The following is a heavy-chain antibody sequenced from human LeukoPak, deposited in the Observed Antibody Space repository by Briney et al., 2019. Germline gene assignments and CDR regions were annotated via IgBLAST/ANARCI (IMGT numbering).Heavy chain of an antibody. Sequence: ASVKVSCKASGYTFTGYYMHWVRQAPGQGLEWMGWINPNSGGTNYAQKFQGKITMTTDTSTSTAYMELRSLRSDDTAVYYCARQRWEYDFWSGYPYYYYYYMDVWGKGTTVTVSS. D-gene: IGHD3-3*01. CDR3: ARQRWEYDFWSGYPYYYYYYMDV. V-gene: IGHV1-2*02. CDR1: GYTFTGYY. J-gene: IGHJ6*03. CDR2: INPNSGGT.